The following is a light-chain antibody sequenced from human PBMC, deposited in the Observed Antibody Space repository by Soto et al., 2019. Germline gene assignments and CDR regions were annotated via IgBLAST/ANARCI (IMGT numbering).Light chain of an antibody. CDR1: SSDVGNYNR. Sequence: QSVLAQPPSVSGSPGQSVTISCTGTSSDVGNYNRVSWYQQPPGTAPKLMIYEVSNRPSGVPDRFSGSKSGNTASLTISGLQAEDEADYYCNSYTSSSTYVFGTGTQLTVL. CDR3: NSYTSSSTYV. J-gene: IGLJ7*01. V-gene: IGLV2-18*02. CDR2: EVS.